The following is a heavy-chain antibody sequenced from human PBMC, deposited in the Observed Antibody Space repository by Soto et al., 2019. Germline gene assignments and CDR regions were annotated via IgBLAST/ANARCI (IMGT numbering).Heavy chain of an antibody. D-gene: IGHD3-3*01. V-gene: IGHV3-30*18. CDR2: ISYDGNNK. Sequence: GGSLRLSCAASGFTFSSYGMHWVRQAPGKGLEWVALISYDGNNKFYADSVKGRFTISRDNSENTLYLQMNSLRAEDTAVYYCAKDFAIFGVGGDNYGMDVWGQGTTVTVSS. CDR3: AKDFAIFGVGGDNYGMDV. CDR1: GFTFSSYG. J-gene: IGHJ6*02.